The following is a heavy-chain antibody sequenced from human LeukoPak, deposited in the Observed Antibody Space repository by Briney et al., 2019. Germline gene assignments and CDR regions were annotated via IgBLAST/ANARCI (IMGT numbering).Heavy chain of an antibody. J-gene: IGHJ5*02. Sequence: PSETLSLTCTVSGGSVSSGSYYWSWIRQPPGKGLEWIGYIYYSGSTNYNPYLKSRVTISVDTSKNQFSLKLSSVTAADTAVYYCARDRYYDFWSGSNWFDPWGQGTLVTVSS. V-gene: IGHV4-61*01. CDR1: GGSVSSGSYY. D-gene: IGHD3-3*01. CDR3: ARDRYYDFWSGSNWFDP. CDR2: IYYSGST.